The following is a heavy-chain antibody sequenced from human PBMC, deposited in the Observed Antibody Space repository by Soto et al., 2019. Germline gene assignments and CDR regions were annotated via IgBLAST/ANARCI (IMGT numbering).Heavy chain of an antibody. CDR2: ISGFNGQT. D-gene: IGHD1-26*01. CDR3: ARDSGNYYINEYDY. CDR1: GNTFASHG. J-gene: IGHJ4*02. Sequence: ASVKVSCKASGNTFASHGFSWVRQAPGQGLEWMGWISGFNGQTNYALKFQGRVTLTTDTSTSTAYMELRSLRSDDTAVYYCARDSGNYYINEYDYWGQGTLVTVS. V-gene: IGHV1-18*01.